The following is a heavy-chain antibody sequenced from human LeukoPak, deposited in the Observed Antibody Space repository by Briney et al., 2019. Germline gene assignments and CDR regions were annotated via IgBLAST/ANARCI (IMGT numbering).Heavy chain of an antibody. CDR2: ISFDGSNK. V-gene: IGHV3-30*18. CDR3: AKKGGLWFGELLSYFDY. CDR1: GFTFSSYA. J-gene: IGHJ4*02. Sequence: GGSLRLSCAASGFTFSSYAVHWVRQAPGKGLEWVTMISFDGSNKYYADSVKGRFTISRDNSKNTLYLQMNSLRAEDTAVYYCAKKGGLWFGELLSYFDYWGQGTLVTVSS. D-gene: IGHD3-10*01.